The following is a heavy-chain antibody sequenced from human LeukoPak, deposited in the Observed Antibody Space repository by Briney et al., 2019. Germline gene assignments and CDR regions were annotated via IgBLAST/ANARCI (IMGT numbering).Heavy chain of an antibody. CDR3: AREGGIAYYDSSGYSYFDY. V-gene: IGHV3-21*01. Sequence: GGSLRLSCAASGFTFSSYSMDWVRQAPGKGLEWVSSISSSSSYIYYADSVKGRFTISRDNAKNSLYLQMNSLRAEDTAVYYCAREGGIAYYDSSGYSYFDYWGQGTLVTVSS. CDR2: ISSSSSYI. D-gene: IGHD3-22*01. CDR1: GFTFSSYS. J-gene: IGHJ4*02.